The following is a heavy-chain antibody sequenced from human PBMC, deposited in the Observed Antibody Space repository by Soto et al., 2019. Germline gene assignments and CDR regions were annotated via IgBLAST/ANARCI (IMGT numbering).Heavy chain of an antibody. Sequence: QVQLVESGGGVVQPGRSLRLSCEASGFTFSSYAMHWVRQAPGKGLEWVGVISNDGSNKYYADSVKGRFTTSRDNSKNSLIVHMDSLSTKDTAVYFCAHLTTAPSGAFDIWGPGTRVTVSS. CDR3: AHLTTAPSGAFDI. CDR1: GFTFSSYA. CDR2: ISNDGSNK. J-gene: IGHJ3*02. D-gene: IGHD4-17*01. V-gene: IGHV3-30-3*01.